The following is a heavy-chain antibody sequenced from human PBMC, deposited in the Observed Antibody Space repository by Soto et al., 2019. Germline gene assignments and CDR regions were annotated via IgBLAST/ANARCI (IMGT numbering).Heavy chain of an antibody. V-gene: IGHV4-31*03. J-gene: IGHJ5*02. D-gene: IGHD3-10*01. CDR1: GGSIISGGYD. Sequence: LQPLSLTYTVSGGSIISGGYDCSFIKQHPGKGLEWIGYIYYSGSTYYNPSLKSRVTISVDTSKNQFSLKLSSVTAADTAVYYCARWTVLLWFGEESQVFDPWGQGTLVTVSS. CDR2: IYYSGST. CDR3: ARWTVLLWFGEESQVFDP.